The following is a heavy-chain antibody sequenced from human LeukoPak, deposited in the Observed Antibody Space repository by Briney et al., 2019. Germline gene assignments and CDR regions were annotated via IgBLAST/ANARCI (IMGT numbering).Heavy chain of an antibody. CDR2: ISGSGGST. V-gene: IGHV3-23*01. Sequence: PGGSLRLSCAASGFTFSSYAMSWVRQAPGKGLEWVSAISGSGGSTYYADSVKGRFTISRDNSKNTLYLQMSSLRAEDTAVYYCAKGRQRITIFGVVISSFDYWGQGTLVTVSS. CDR3: AKGRQRITIFGVVISSFDY. J-gene: IGHJ4*02. CDR1: GFTFSSYA. D-gene: IGHD3-3*01.